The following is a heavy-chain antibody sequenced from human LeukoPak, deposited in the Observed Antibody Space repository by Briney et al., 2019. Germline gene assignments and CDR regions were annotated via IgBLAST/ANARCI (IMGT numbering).Heavy chain of an antibody. J-gene: IGHJ4*02. D-gene: IGHD6-13*01. CDR3: ARATGGYSSSWFDY. Sequence: TGGSLRLPCAASGFAFSSYSMNWVRQAPGKGLEWVSSISSSSSYIYYADSVKGRFTISRDNAKNSLYLQMNSLRAEDTAVYYCARATGGYSSSWFDYWGQGTLVTVSS. CDR1: GFAFSSYS. CDR2: ISSSSSYI. V-gene: IGHV3-21*01.